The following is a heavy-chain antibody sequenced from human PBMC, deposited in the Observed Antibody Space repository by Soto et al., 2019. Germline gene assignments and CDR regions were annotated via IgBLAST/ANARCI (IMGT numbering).Heavy chain of an antibody. D-gene: IGHD7-27*01. V-gene: IGHV4-34*01. Sequence: QVQLQQWGAGLLKPSETLSLTCAVYGGSFSDYYWSWIRQTPGKGLEWIGEIYHSGNTNYNPSLESRVTMSVDTSKSQLSLTLSSVSAADTAVYYCARGPSGDKVDSWGQGTLVTVSS. J-gene: IGHJ4*02. CDR2: IYHSGNT. CDR3: ARGPSGDKVDS. CDR1: GGSFSDYY.